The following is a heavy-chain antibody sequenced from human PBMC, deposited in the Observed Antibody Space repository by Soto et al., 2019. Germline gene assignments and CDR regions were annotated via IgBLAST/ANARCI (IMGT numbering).Heavy chain of an antibody. V-gene: IGHV3-33*01. CDR3: ARDQYQLLPANYYGMAV. Sequence: QVQLVESGGGVVQPGRSLRLSCAASGFTFSSYGMHWVRQAPGKGLEWVAVIWYDGSNKYYADSVKGRFTISRDNSKNPLYLKRKSLRAEATAVYYCARDQYQLLPANYYGMAVGGKGTRVTVSS. CDR1: GFTFSSYG. D-gene: IGHD2-2*01. J-gene: IGHJ6*04. CDR2: IWYDGSNK.